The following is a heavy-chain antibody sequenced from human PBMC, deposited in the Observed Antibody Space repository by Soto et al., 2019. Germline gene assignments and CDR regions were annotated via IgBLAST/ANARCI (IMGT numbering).Heavy chain of an antibody. Sequence: SETLSLTCAVSGGSISSSNWWSWVRQPPGKGLEWIGEIYHSGSTNYNPSLKSRVTISVDKSKNQFSLKLSSVTAADTAVYYCASMFYYDSSGSHDAFDIWGQGTMVT. V-gene: IGHV4-4*02. J-gene: IGHJ3*02. D-gene: IGHD3-22*01. CDR1: GGSISSSNW. CDR2: IYHSGST. CDR3: ASMFYYDSSGSHDAFDI.